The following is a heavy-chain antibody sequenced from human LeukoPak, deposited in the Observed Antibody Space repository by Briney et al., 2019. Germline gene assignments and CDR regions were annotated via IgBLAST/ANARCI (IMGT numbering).Heavy chain of an antibody. D-gene: IGHD5-18*01. CDR1: GFTFGSHW. CDR3: ARDRGYSSDY. V-gene: IGHV3-74*01. Sequence: GGSLRLSCAASGFTFGSHWMHWVRQAPGKGLVWVSRINSDGRSANYADSVEGRFTISRDNAKNTLYLQMNSLRGEDTAVYYCARDRGYSSDYWGQGTLVTVSS. CDR2: INSDGRSA. J-gene: IGHJ4*02.